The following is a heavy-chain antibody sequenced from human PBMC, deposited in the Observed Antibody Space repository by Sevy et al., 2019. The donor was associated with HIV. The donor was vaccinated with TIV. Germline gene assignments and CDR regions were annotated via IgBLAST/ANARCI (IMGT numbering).Heavy chain of an antibody. CDR3: AGENAWGRGYS. J-gene: IGHJ4*02. CDR1: GGSITSLY. D-gene: IGHD1-26*01. V-gene: IGHV4-59*11. CDR2: IYYNGNI. Sequence: SETLSLTCTVSGGSITSLYWYWIRQPPGKGREWIANIYYNGNINYNPSLKSRVTLSLDTSKNQFSLRLSSVTAADTAMYYCAGENAWGRGYSWGQGTLVTVSS.